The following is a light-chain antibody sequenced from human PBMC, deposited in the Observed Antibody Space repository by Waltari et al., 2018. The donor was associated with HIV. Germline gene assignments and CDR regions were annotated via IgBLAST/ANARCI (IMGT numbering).Light chain of an antibody. CDR3: QSGDTVGSWV. CDR2: KDS. Sequence: SYELTQPPSVSVSPGQTARITCSGAALSKQFAYWYKQKPGQAPVLMIYKDSERPSGIPERLSGSSSGTTVTLTISGAQAEDEADYYCQSGDTVGSWVFGEGTRLTVL. V-gene: IGLV3-25*03. CDR1: ALSKQF. J-gene: IGLJ3*02.